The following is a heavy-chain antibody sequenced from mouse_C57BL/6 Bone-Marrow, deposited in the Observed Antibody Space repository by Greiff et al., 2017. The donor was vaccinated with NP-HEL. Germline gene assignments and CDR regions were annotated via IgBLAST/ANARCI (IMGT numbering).Heavy chain of an antibody. Sequence: LQESGAELVKPGASVKLSCKASGYTFTEYTIHWVKQRSGQGLEWIGWFYPGSGSIKYNEKFKDKATLTADKSATTVYMELSRLTSEDSAVYFCASHGPHYYGSSYDYFDYWGQGTTLTVSS. J-gene: IGHJ2*01. V-gene: IGHV1-62-2*01. CDR3: ASHGPHYYGSSYDYFDY. CDR2: FYPGSGSI. CDR1: GYTFTEYT. D-gene: IGHD1-1*01.